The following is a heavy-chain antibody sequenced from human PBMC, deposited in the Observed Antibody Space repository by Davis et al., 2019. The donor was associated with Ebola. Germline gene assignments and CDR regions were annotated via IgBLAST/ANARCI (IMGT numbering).Heavy chain of an antibody. J-gene: IGHJ4*02. Sequence: GGSLRLSCAASGFTFSSYGMHWVRQAPGKGLEWVAVIWYDGSNKYYADSVKGRFTISRDNSKNTLYLQMNSLRAEDTAVYYCARDQAAIPVVANHFDDWGQGTLVTVSS. CDR2: IWYDGSNK. CDR1: GFTFSSYG. D-gene: IGHD2-2*02. V-gene: IGHV3-33*01. CDR3: ARDQAAIPVVANHFDD.